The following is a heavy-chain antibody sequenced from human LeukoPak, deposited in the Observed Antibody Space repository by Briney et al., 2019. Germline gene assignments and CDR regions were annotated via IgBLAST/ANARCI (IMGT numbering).Heavy chain of an antibody. Sequence: SETLSLTSTVSGGSISSYYWSWIRQPAGKGLEGIGHIYTSGSTNYNPSLKSRVTMSVDTSKNQFSLKLSSVTAADTAVYYCARDLGYSSSSLAFDIWGQGTMVTVSS. J-gene: IGHJ3*02. CDR2: IYTSGST. V-gene: IGHV4-4*07. CDR1: GGSISSYY. D-gene: IGHD6-6*01. CDR3: ARDLGYSSSSLAFDI.